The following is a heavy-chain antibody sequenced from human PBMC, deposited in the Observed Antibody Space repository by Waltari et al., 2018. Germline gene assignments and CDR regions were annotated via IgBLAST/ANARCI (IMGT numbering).Heavy chain of an antibody. V-gene: IGHV3-30*04. D-gene: IGHD5-18*01. J-gene: IGHJ4*02. CDR1: GCTFSSQP. Sequence: QVQLVESGGGVVQPGRSLRLSCAASGCTFSSQPVPWVRQAPGKGLEWVAVISSDGTNKYYADSVKGRFTISRDNSKNTLYLQMNSLRAEDTAVYYCARDSVGYSYGDYWGQGTLVTVSS. CDR3: ARDSVGYSYGDY. CDR2: ISSDGTNK.